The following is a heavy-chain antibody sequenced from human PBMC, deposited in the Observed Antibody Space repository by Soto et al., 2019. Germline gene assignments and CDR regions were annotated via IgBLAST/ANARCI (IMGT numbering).Heavy chain of an antibody. J-gene: IGHJ6*02. CDR2: IYPGDSDT. CDR3: ARFGSSSPYYYYGMDV. Sequence: PGESLKISCKGSGYSFTIYWIGWVRQMPGKGLEWMGIIYPGDSDTRYSPPFQGQVTISADKSISTAYLQWSSLKASDTAMYYCARFGSSSPYYYYGMDVWGQGTTVTVSS. CDR1: GYSFTIYW. V-gene: IGHV5-51*01. D-gene: IGHD6-6*01.